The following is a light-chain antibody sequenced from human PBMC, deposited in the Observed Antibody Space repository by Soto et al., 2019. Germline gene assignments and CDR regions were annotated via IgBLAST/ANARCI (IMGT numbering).Light chain of an antibody. CDR3: QQYNNWPRAT. CDR1: QGISSY. V-gene: IGKV1-8*01. J-gene: IGKJ4*01. Sequence: IQMTQSPSSLSASTGYRVTITCRASQGISSYLAWYQQKPGKAPKLLIYAASTLQSGVPSRFSGSGSGTDFTLTIRCLQSEDFGVYYCQQYNNWPRATFGGGTRGDIK. CDR2: AAS.